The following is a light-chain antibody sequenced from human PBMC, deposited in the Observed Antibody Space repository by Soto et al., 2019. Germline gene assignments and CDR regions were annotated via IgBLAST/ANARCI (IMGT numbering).Light chain of an antibody. CDR2: DVS. V-gene: IGLV2-14*01. CDR3: SSYTSSSPLYV. Sequence: QSALTQPASVSGSPGQSITISCTGTSSYVGGYNYVSWYQQHPGKAPKLMIYDVSNRPSGVSNRFSVSKSGNTASLTISGLQAEDESDYYCSSYTSSSPLYVFGTGTKLTVL. CDR1: SSYVGGYNY. J-gene: IGLJ1*01.